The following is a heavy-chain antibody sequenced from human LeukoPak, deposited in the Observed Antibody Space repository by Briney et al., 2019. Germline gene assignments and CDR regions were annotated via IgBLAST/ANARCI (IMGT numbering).Heavy chain of an antibody. CDR3: TTDLFWGLFDY. J-gene: IGHJ4*02. V-gene: IGHV3-15*01. CDR2: IKSKTDGGTT. D-gene: IGHD7-27*01. Sequence: GGSLRLSCAASGFTFSSYWMSWVRQAPGKGLEWVGRIKSKTDGGTTDYAAPVKGRFTISRDDSKNTLYLQMNSLKTEDTAVYYCTTDLFWGLFDYWAREPWSPSPQ. CDR1: GFTFSSYW.